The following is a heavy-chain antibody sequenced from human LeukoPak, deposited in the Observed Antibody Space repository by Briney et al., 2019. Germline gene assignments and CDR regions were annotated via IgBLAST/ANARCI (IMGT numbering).Heavy chain of an antibody. D-gene: IGHD3-22*01. CDR3: AEVSSSGYDY. V-gene: IGHV1-8*03. Sequence: ASVKVSCKTSGYTFTAHDIFWVRQAAGQGLEWMGWMNPNSGNTGYAQKFQGRVTITRNTSISTAYMELSSLRSEDTAVYYCAEVSSSGYDYWGQGTLVTDSS. CDR1: GYTFTAHD. J-gene: IGHJ4*02. CDR2: MNPNSGNT.